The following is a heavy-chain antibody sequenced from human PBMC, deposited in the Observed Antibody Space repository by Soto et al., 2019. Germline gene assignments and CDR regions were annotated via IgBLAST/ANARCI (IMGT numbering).Heavy chain of an antibody. V-gene: IGHV3-23*01. CDR2: IRSFDYRT. Sequence: GGSLRLSCTASGFAFIQYGMSWVRQAPGKGLEWVSSIRSFDYRTNYADSVKGRFTISRDNPKSTLSLQMNSLRAEDTAVYYCAKDVESGWYEAFDYWGPGTLVTVSS. D-gene: IGHD6-19*01. J-gene: IGHJ4*02. CDR1: GFAFIQYG. CDR3: AKDVESGWYEAFDY.